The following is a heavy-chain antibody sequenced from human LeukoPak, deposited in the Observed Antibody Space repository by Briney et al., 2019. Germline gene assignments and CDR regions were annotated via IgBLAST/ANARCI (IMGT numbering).Heavy chain of an antibody. D-gene: IGHD6-25*01. CDR1: GFTFSSYS. J-gene: IGHJ4*02. Sequence: SGGSLRLSCAASGFTFSSYSMNWVRQAPGKGLEWVSSVSSSSSYIYYADSVKGRFTISRDNAKNSLYLQMNSLRAEDTAVYYCARGESRLYDYWGQGTLVTVSS. CDR3: ARGESRLYDY. V-gene: IGHV3-21*01. CDR2: VSSSSSYI.